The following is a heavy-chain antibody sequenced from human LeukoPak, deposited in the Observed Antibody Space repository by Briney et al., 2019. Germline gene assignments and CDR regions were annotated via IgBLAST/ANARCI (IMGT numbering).Heavy chain of an antibody. CDR1: GFTFSSYW. J-gene: IGHJ3*02. CDR2: IKQEGSEK. D-gene: IGHD6-13*01. V-gene: IGHV3-7*01. CDR3: ARVGSRSWPYAAFAI. Sequence: PGGSLRLSCAASGFTFSSYWMSWVRQAPGKGLDWVANIKQEGSEKYYVDSVKGRFTISRDNAKNSLYLQMNSLRAEDTAVYYCARVGSRSWPYAAFAIWGQGTMVTVSS.